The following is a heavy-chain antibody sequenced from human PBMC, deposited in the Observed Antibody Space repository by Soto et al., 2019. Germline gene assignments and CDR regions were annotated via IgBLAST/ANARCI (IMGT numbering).Heavy chain of an antibody. Sequence: EVQLVESGGGLVQPGGSLRLSCAASGFTFRTYWLSWVRQVPGKGLEWVANINLDGREKNYVDSVKGRFTISRDNARNSLYLQMSSLRAEDTALYYCARDGSTSCYSYDYHGMDVWGQGTTVTVSS. J-gene: IGHJ6*02. CDR3: ARDGSTSCYSYDYHGMDV. CDR1: GFTFRTYW. V-gene: IGHV3-7*05. D-gene: IGHD5-18*01. CDR2: INLDGREK.